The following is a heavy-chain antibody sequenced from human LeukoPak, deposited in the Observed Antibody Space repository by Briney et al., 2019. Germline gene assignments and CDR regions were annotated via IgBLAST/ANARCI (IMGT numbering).Heavy chain of an antibody. CDR3: TTETNWYFDL. V-gene: IGHV3-15*01. CDR1: GFTFTNAW. CDR2: IKSKTDGGTT. J-gene: IGHJ2*01. Sequence: GGSLRLSCAASGFTFTNAWMSWVRQAQGKGLEWIGRIKSKTDGGTTDYAAPVKGRFTISRDDSENTLYLQMNSLKTEDTAVYFCTTETNWYFDLWGRGTLVTVSS. D-gene: IGHD1-1*01.